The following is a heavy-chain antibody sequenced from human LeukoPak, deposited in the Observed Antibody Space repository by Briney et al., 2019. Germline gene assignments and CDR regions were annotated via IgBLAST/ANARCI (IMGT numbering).Heavy chain of an antibody. D-gene: IGHD4-11*01. CDR3: ARDQYSNSRNKNYYYYYYMDV. CDR1: GFIFSDYN. CDR2: IDSSSSTI. V-gene: IGHV3-48*04. Sequence: GGSLRLSCEASGFIFSDYNMNWVRQAPGKGLEWLSFIDSSSSTIYSADSVKGRFAISRDNAKNSLFLQMDSLRAEDTALYYCARDQYSNSRNKNYYYYYYMDVWGKGTTVTVSS. J-gene: IGHJ6*03.